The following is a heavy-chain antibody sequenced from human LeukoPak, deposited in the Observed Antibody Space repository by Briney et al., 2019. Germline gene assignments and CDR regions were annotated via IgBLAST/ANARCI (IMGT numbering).Heavy chain of an antibody. J-gene: IGHJ4*02. CDR3: AREGDQLAAAGTGLDY. Sequence: GGSLRLSCAASGFTFSSYAMHWVRQAPGKGLEWVAVISYDGSNKYYADSVKGRFTISRDNSKNTLYLQMNSLRAEDTAVYYCAREGDQLAAAGTGLDYWGQGTLVTVSS. V-gene: IGHV3-30*04. CDR1: GFTFSSYA. CDR2: ISYDGSNK. D-gene: IGHD6-13*01.